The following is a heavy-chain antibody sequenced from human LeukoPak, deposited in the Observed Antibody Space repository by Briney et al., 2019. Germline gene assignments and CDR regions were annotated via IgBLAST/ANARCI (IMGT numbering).Heavy chain of an antibody. D-gene: IGHD6-19*01. V-gene: IGHV3-53*01. CDR1: GFTVSNNY. CDR2: IYSGGST. Sequence: GGSLRLSCAASGFTVSNNYMSWVRQAPGKGLEWVSVIYSGGSTYYADSVKGRFTISRDNSKNTLYLQMNSLRAEDTAVYYCAKDLNGWYIFDYWGQGTLVTVSS. J-gene: IGHJ4*02. CDR3: AKDLNGWYIFDY.